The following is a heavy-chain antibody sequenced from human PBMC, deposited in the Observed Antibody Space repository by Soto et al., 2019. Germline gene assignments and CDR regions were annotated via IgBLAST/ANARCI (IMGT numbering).Heavy chain of an antibody. CDR3: ATGGATGNSNYFDS. CDR1: GGSVYSDGYY. J-gene: IGHJ4*02. Sequence: PSETLSLTCIVSGGSVYSDGYYWSWIRQPPGKRPEWIGYIFYSGTTQYSPALASRVTISLETSKNQFSLELNSVTAADTAVYYCATGGATGNSNYFDSWAPGTLVTVS. CDR2: IFYSGTT. D-gene: IGHD3-9*01. V-gene: IGHV4-61*08.